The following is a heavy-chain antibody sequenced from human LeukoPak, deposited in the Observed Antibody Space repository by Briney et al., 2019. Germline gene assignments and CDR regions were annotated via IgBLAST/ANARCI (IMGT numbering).Heavy chain of an antibody. D-gene: IGHD3-3*01. CDR2: NSSSGSTI. CDR3: ARGTGGIFGVVIIF. CDR1: GFTFSDYY. V-gene: IGHV3-11*04. Sequence: GGSLRLSCAASGFTFSDYYMSWIRPAPGKGLEWVSYNSSSGSTIYYADSVKGRFTISRDNAKNSLYLQMNSLGAEDTAVYYCARGTGGIFGVVIIFWGQGTLVTVSS. J-gene: IGHJ4*02.